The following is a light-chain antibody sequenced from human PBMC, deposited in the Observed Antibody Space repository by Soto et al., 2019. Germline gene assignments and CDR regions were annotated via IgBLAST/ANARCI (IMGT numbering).Light chain of an antibody. CDR1: SSNIGAGYD. CDR2: GNS. CDR3: QSYDSSLSYV. V-gene: IGLV1-40*01. Sequence: QSVLTQPPSVSGAPGQRVTISCTGSSSNIGAGYDVYWYQQLPGTAPKLLIHGNSNRPSGVPDRFSGSKSGTSASLAITGLQAEDEADYYCQSYDSSLSYVFGTGTKLTVL. J-gene: IGLJ1*01.